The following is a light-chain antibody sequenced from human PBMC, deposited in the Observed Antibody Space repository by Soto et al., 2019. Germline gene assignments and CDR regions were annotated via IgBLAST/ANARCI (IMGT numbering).Light chain of an antibody. V-gene: IGLV1-44*01. Sequence: QSVLTQPPSASGTPGQRVTISCSGSNSNIGSNTVNWYQQLPGTAPKLLIYYDNLRPSGVPDGISGSKSGTSASLAISGLQSDDDADYYCAAWDDSLNGRVFGTGTKLTVL. J-gene: IGLJ1*01. CDR3: AAWDDSLNGRV. CDR2: YDN. CDR1: NSNIGSNT.